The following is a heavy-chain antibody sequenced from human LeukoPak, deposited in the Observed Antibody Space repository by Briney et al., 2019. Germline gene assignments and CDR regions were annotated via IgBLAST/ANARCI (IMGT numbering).Heavy chain of an antibody. CDR1: GFTVSSNY. D-gene: IGHD4-11*01. V-gene: IGHV3-15*01. J-gene: IGHJ6*03. Sequence: PGGSLRLSCAASGFTVSSNYMSWVRQAPGKGLEWVGRIKSKTDGGTTDYAAPVKGRFTISRDDSKNTLYLQMNSLKTEDTAVYYCTTDRPETVTLRRYYYYYYYMDVWGKGTTVTVSS. CDR2: IKSKTDGGTT. CDR3: TTDRPETVTLRRYYYYYYYMDV.